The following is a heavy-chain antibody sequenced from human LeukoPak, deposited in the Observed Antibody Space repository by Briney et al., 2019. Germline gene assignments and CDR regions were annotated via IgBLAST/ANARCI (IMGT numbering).Heavy chain of an antibody. V-gene: IGHV1-18*01. D-gene: IGHD5-18*01. Sequence: ASVKVSCKASGYTFNSYGLTWVRQAPGQGLEWMGWISAYNGYTKYAQKVKGRVTMTTDTSTSTAYMELRSLRSDDTAVYYCARGTRGYSYGDYFHYMDVWGKGTTVTASS. CDR1: GYTFNSYG. J-gene: IGHJ6*03. CDR3: ARGTRGYSYGDYFHYMDV. CDR2: ISAYNGYT.